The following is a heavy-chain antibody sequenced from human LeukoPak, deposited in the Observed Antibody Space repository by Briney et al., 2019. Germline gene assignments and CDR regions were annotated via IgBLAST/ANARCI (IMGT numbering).Heavy chain of an antibody. CDR1: GGSISSSNW. CDR2: VHHSGGT. D-gene: IGHD3-10*01. V-gene: IGHV4-4*02. Sequence: SGTLSLTCAVSGGSISSSNWWSWVRQPPGKGLEWIGEVHHSGGTNYNPSLKSRVTISADRSNNRSSLSLNSVTAADTAVFYCARGEEYGSGTVHFDYWGQGILVTVSS. J-gene: IGHJ4*02. CDR3: ARGEEYGSGTVHFDY.